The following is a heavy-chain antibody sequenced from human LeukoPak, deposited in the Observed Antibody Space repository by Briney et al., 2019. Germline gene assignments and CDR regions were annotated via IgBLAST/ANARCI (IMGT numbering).Heavy chain of an antibody. CDR2: INPNSGGT. J-gene: IGHJ4*02. V-gene: IGHV1-2*02. CDR3: AREYGSGVYYPLGY. Sequence: ASVKVSCKASGYTFTGYYMNWVRQAPGQGLEWMGWINPNSGGTNYAQKFQGRVTMTRDTSISTAYMELSSLRSDGTAVYYCAREYGSGVYYPLGYWGQGTLVTVSS. D-gene: IGHD3-10*01. CDR1: GYTFTGYY.